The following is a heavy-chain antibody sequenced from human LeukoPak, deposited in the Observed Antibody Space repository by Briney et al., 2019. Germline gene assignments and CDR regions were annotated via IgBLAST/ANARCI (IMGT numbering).Heavy chain of an antibody. V-gene: IGHV3-33*08. CDR1: GFTFSSYS. J-gene: IGHJ6*02. CDR2: IWYDGSNK. CDR3: ARVDYYGSGSYYNEYYGMDV. Sequence: GGSLRLSCAASGFTFSSYSMDWVRQAPGKGLEWVAVIWYDGSNKYYADSAKGRFTISRDNSKNTLYLQMNSLRAEDTAVYYCARVDYYGSGSYYNEYYGMDVWGQGTTVTVSS. D-gene: IGHD3-10*01.